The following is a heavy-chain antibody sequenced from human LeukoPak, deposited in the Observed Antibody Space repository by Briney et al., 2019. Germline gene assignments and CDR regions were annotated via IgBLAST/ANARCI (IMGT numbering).Heavy chain of an antibody. Sequence: SETLSLTCTVSGGSISSYYWSWIREPPGKGLEWIGYIYYSGSTNYNPSLKSRVTISVDTSKNQFSLKLSSVTAADTAVYYCAGGYKYAYYNYYYMDVWGKGTTVTVSS. CDR3: AGGYKYAYYNYYYMDV. CDR2: IYYSGST. V-gene: IGHV4-59*01. J-gene: IGHJ6*03. D-gene: IGHD5-24*01. CDR1: GGSISSYY.